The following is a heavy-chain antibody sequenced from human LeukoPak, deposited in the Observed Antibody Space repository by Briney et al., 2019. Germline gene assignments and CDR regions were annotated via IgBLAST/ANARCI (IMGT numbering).Heavy chain of an antibody. CDR2: ISISGSTI. V-gene: IGHV3-48*03. CDR3: ARVDYGAYGFDY. CDR1: AFTLSSYE. D-gene: IGHD4-17*01. Sequence: GGSLRLSCAASAFTLSSYEMNWSWQAPGKGMELVSFISISGSTIYYSDSLMGRCTIFRANAKNSLFLQLNSLGADDTAADYYARVDYGAYGFDYWGEGPLVTVSS. J-gene: IGHJ4*02.